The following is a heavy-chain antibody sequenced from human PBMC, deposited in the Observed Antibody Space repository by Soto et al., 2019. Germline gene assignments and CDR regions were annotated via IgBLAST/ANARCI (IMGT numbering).Heavy chain of an antibody. Sequence: GASVKVSCKASGFTFTSSAVQWARQARGQRLEWIGWIVVGSGNTNYAQKFQERVTITRDMSTSTAYMELSSLRSEDTAVYYCAADRGDGYNSGDYWGQGTLVTVSS. CDR2: IVVGSGNT. D-gene: IGHD5-12*01. V-gene: IGHV1-58*01. CDR3: AADRGDGYNSGDY. J-gene: IGHJ4*02. CDR1: GFTFTSSA.